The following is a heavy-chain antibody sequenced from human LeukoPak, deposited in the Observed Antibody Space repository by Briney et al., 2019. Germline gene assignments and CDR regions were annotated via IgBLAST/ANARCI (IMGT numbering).Heavy chain of an antibody. CDR2: IRGDAGST. J-gene: IGHJ4*02. CDR3: ARVWAWGSGNYFDN. V-gene: IGHV3-20*04. Sequence: GGSLRLSCAASGLTFDAFGMTWVRQAPGKGLEWVSAIRGDAGSTCYADSVKGRFTISRDNAKNSLYLQMNSLRVEDTALYYCARVWAWGSGNYFDNWGQGTLVTVSS. D-gene: IGHD7-27*01. CDR1: GLTFDAFG.